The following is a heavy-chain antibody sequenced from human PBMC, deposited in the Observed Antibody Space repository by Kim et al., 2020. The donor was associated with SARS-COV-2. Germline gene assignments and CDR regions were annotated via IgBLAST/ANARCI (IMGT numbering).Heavy chain of an antibody. J-gene: IGHJ6*02. V-gene: IGHV4-39*01. CDR1: GGSISSSSYY. CDR2: IYYSGST. D-gene: IGHD3-9*01. Sequence: SETLSLTCTVSGGSISSSSYYWGWIRQPPGKGLEWIGSIYYSGSTYYNPSLKSRVTISVDTSKNQFSLKLSSVTAADTAVYYCASYDILDYYYYYGMDVWAKGPRSPSP. CDR3: ASYDILDYYYYYGMDV.